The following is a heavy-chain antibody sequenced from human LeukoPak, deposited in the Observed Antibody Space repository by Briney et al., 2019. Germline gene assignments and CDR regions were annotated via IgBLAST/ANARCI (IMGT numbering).Heavy chain of an antibody. CDR2: ISATGYTS. V-gene: IGHV3-23*01. J-gene: IGHJ4*02. CDR1: GFTFSSYA. D-gene: IGHD1-26*01. CDR3: ARGGPPMGIYFDY. Sequence: QTGGSLRLSCAASGFTFSSYAMNWVRQAPGEGLEWVSTISATGYTSYYADSVKGRFTISRDNSKNTLYLQMNSLRAEDTAVYFCARGGPPMGIYFDYWGQGTLVTVSS.